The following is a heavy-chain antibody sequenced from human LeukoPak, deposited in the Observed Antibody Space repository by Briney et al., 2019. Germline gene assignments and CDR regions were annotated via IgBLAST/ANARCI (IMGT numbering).Heavy chain of an antibody. D-gene: IGHD3-16*02. CDR2: IYDSGST. V-gene: IGHV4-39*07. CDR1: GGSIGRSSYC. CDR3: ERGRGGYDYVWGSYRTYYYHYYMDV. J-gene: IGHJ6*03. Sequence: SETLSLTCTVSGGSIGRSSYCWGWLRQPPGKGLEWIGGIYDSGSTYYKPSLKSRVTISVDTSKNQFSLKLSSVTAADTAVYYCERGRGGYDYVWGSYRTYYYHYYMDVWGKGTTVTVSS.